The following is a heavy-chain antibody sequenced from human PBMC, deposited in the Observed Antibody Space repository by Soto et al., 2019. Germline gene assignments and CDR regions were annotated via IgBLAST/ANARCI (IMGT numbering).Heavy chain of an antibody. CDR3: VRGGSTYAS. CDR1: GFTFSDSW. J-gene: IGHJ5*02. CDR2: IKPDESEK. D-gene: IGHD4-4*01. Sequence: EVQLVESGGGLVQPGGSLRLSCTASGFTFSDSWMTWVRQAPGKGLEWVARIKPDESEKKYADSVKGRFSISRDNAKNSMYLQMDSLRGEDTAVYYCVRGGSTYASWGQGTLGTVSS. V-gene: IGHV3-7*01.